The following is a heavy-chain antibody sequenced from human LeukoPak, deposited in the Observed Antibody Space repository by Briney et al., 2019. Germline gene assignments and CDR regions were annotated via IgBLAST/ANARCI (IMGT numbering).Heavy chain of an antibody. CDR1: GGPISSYY. CDR3: ARVKLGTGFAFDY. J-gene: IGHJ4*02. Sequence: SETLSLTCTVSGGPISSYYWSWIRQPPGKGLEWIGYIYYSGSTNYNPSLKSRVTISVDTSKNQFSLKLSSVTAADTAVYYCARVKLGTGFAFDYWGQGTLVTVSS. CDR2: IYYSGST. V-gene: IGHV4-59*01. D-gene: IGHD7-27*01.